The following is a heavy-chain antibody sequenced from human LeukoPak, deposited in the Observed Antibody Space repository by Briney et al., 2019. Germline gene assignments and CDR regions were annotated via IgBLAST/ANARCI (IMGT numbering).Heavy chain of an antibody. V-gene: IGHV4-59*01. J-gene: IGHJ3*02. Sequence: PSETLSPTCTASGGSISSYYWSWIRQPPGKGLEWIGYIYYSGSTNYNPSLKSRVTISVDTSKNQFSLKLSSVTAADTAVYYCARDRDAFDIWGQGTMVTVSS. CDR2: IYYSGST. CDR3: ARDRDAFDI. CDR1: GGSISSYY.